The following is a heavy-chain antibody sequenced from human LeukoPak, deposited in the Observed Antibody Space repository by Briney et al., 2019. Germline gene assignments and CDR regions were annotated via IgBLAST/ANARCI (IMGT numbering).Heavy chain of an antibody. Sequence: GRSLRLSCAASGFPFSGFDMYWVRQAPGKGLEWVAVISHDGSHTQHADSVKGRFTISRDNSKRTLYLQMNSLRPEDTAVYFCVEDRADHYSFDSWGQGTLVTVSS. CDR3: VEDRADHYSFDS. CDR1: GFPFSGFD. V-gene: IGHV3-30*18. D-gene: IGHD4-11*01. J-gene: IGHJ4*02. CDR2: ISHDGSHT.